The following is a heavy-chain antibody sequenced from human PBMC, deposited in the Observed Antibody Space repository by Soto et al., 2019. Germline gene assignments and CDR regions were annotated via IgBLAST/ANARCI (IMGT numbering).Heavy chain of an antibody. CDR3: AREYDVYYYDSSGSWFDP. D-gene: IGHD3-22*01. J-gene: IGHJ5*02. CDR1: GASFSDANYY. CDR2: IYYSGST. V-gene: IGHV4-61*01. Sequence: SETLSLTCIVSGASFSDANYYWVWIRQPPGEGLEWIGYIYYSGSTNYNPSLKSRVTISVDTSKNQFSLKLSSVTAADTAVYYCAREYDVYYYDSSGSWFDPWGQGTLVTVSS.